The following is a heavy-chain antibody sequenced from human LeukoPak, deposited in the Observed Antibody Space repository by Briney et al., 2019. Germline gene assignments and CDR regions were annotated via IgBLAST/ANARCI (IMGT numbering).Heavy chain of an antibody. CDR3: ARVTAYYDFWSGYYSSFRDYFDY. Sequence: PSETLSLTCAVYGGSFSGYYWSWIRQPPGKGLEWIGEINHNGSTNYNPSLKSRVTISVDTSKNQFSLKLSSVTAADTAVYYCARVTAYYDFWSGYYSSFRDYFDYWGQGTLVTVSS. CDR2: INHNGST. D-gene: IGHD3-3*01. CDR1: GGSFSGYY. V-gene: IGHV4-34*01. J-gene: IGHJ4*02.